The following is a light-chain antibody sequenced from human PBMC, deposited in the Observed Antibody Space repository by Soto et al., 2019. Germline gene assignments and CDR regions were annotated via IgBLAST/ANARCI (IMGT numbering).Light chain of an antibody. CDR3: QQYNDWPPT. CDR2: GAS. J-gene: IGKJ1*01. CDR1: QSVSSK. V-gene: IGKV3-15*01. Sequence: ETVMTQSPATLAVSPGERATLSFRPSQSVSSKLAWYQQKPGQAPRLLIYGASTRASGIPARFSGGGSGTEFTLTISSLQSEDFAVYYCQQYNDWPPTFGQGTKVDIK.